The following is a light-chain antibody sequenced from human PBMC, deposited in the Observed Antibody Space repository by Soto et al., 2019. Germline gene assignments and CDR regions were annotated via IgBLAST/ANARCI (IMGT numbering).Light chain of an antibody. V-gene: IGKV3-11*01. CDR1: QSVRSF. Sequence: EIVLTQSPPTLSLSPGDRATLSCRASQSVRSFLACYQQKPGQAPRILIYAASNTTHGIPARFSGSWSETDVTLTISRLEPEDFAVYYCQKLASWPPTRTFGHGTKVEIK. CDR3: QKLASWPPTRT. CDR2: AAS. J-gene: IGKJ1*01.